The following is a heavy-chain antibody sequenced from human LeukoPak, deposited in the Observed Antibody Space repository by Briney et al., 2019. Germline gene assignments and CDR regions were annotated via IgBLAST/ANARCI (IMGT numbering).Heavy chain of an antibody. J-gene: IGHJ4*02. Sequence: SETLSLTCAVYGGSFSGYYWSWIRQPPGKGLEWIGEINHSGSTNYNPSLKSRVTISVDTSKNQFSLKLSSVTAADTAVYYCAKDKFIGLTHAAAGTFDYWGQGTLVTVSS. CDR1: GGSFSGYY. CDR3: AKDKFIGLTHAAAGTFDY. CDR2: INHSGST. D-gene: IGHD6-13*01. V-gene: IGHV4-34*01.